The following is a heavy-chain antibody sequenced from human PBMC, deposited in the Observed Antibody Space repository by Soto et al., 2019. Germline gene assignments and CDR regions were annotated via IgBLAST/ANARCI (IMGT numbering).Heavy chain of an antibody. V-gene: IGHV4-59*08. CDR3: ARLRITMVRGVDLYDLYYMDV. CDR2: IYYSGST. D-gene: IGHD3-10*01. CDR1: GGSISSYY. Sequence: QVQLQESGPGLVKPSETLSLTCTVSGGSISSYYWSWIRQPPGKGLEWIGYIYYSGSTNYNPSLKGRVTISVDTSKNQFSLKLSSVTAADTAVYYCARLRITMVRGVDLYDLYYMDVWGKGTTVTVSS. J-gene: IGHJ6*03.